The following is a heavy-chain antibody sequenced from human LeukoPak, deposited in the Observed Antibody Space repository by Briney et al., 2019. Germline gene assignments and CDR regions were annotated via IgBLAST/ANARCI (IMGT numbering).Heavy chain of an antibody. CDR1: GFTFSHYA. J-gene: IGHJ6*04. CDR2: ISNSGDDT. CDR3: AKRRGDV. V-gene: IGHV3-23*01. Sequence: PGGSLRLSCVVSGFTFSHYAMTWVRQAPGKGLEWVSSISNSGDDTDYADSVKGRFTVSRDNSENSLYVQMNSLGVEDTAGYYCAKRRGDVWGKGTTVTVSS.